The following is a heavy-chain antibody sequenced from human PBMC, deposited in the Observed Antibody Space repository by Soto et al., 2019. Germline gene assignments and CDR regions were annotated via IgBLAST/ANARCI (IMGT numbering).Heavy chain of an antibody. D-gene: IGHD1-1*01. V-gene: IGHV1-69*13. CDR3: ARRQSGTDYYYYGMDV. CDR2: IIPIFGTA. CDR1: GGTFSSYA. Sequence: VKVSCKASGGTFSSYAISWVRQAPGQGLEWMGGIIPIFGTANYAQKFQGRVTITADESTSTAYMELSSLRSEDTAVYYCARRQSGTDYYYYGMDVWGQGTTVTVSS. J-gene: IGHJ6*02.